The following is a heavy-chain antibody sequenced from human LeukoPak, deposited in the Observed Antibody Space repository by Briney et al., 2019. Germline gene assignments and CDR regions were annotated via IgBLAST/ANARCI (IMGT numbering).Heavy chain of an antibody. V-gene: IGHV1-69*01. Sequence: GASVKVSCKASGGTFSSYAISWVRQAPGQGLEWMGGIIPIFGTANYAQKFQGRVTITADESTSTAYMELSSLRSEDTAMYYCARARRSGYYDILTGYVDYWGQGTLVTVSS. CDR2: IIPIFGTA. D-gene: IGHD3-9*01. J-gene: IGHJ4*02. CDR3: ARARRSGYYDILTGYVDY. CDR1: GGTFSSYA.